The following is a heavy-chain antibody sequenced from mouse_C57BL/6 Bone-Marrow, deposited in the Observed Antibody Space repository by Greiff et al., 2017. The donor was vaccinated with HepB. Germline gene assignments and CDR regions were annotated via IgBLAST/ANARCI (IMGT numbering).Heavy chain of an antibody. D-gene: IGHD2-4*01. J-gene: IGHJ3*01. Sequence: DVHLVESGGGLVQPGGSMKLSCVASGFTFSNYWMNWVRQSPEKGLEWVAQIRLKSDNYATHYAESVKGRSTISRDDSKSSVYLQMNNLRAEDTGIYYCTGSYYDYDGGFAYWGQGTLVTVSA. CDR3: TGSYYDYDGGFAY. CDR2: IRLKSDNYAT. V-gene: IGHV6-3*01. CDR1: GFTFSNYW.